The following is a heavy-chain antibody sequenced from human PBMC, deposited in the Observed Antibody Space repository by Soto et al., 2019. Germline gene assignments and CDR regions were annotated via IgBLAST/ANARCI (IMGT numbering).Heavy chain of an antibody. V-gene: IGHV1-69*02. CDR3: ATSYGSGYRAFDY. J-gene: IGHJ4*02. Sequence: QVQLVQSGAEVKRPGSSVKVSCKDSGDTFSFYSINWVRQAPGLGLEWMGRVNPILSLSNYAQRFQGRVTMPADKSTSTAYMVISSLRSEDTAIYYCATSYGSGYRAFDYWGQGAQVIVSS. CDR1: GDTFSFYS. CDR2: VNPILSLS. D-gene: IGHD3-10*01.